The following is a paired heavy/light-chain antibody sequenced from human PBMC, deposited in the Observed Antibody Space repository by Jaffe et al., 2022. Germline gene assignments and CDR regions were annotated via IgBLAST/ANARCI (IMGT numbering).Light chain of an antibody. CDR2: DAS. V-gene: IGKV3-11*01. CDR3: QQRSNWPPVFT. Sequence: EIVLTQSPATLSLSPGERATLSCRASQSVSSYLAWYQQKPGQAPRLLIYDASNRATGIPARFSGSGSGTDFTLTISSLEPEDFAVYYCQQRSNWPPVFTFGPGTKVDIK. CDR1: QSVSSY. J-gene: IGKJ3*01.
Heavy chain of an antibody. V-gene: IGHV7-4-1*02. CDR3: AREEGYYYGSGSYYQVYSWFDP. D-gene: IGHD3-10*01. Sequence: QVQLVQSGSELKKPGASVKVSCKASGYTFTSYAMNWVRQAPGQGLEWMGWINTNTGNPTYAQGFTGRFVFSLDTSVSTAYLQISSLKAEDTAVYYCAREEGYYYGSGSYYQVYSWFDPWGQGTLVTVSS. CDR1: GYTFTSYA. J-gene: IGHJ5*02. CDR2: INTNTGNP.